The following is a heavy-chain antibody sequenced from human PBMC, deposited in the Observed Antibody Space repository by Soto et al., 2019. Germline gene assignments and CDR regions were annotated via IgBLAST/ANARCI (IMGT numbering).Heavy chain of an antibody. CDR1: GYTFTSYA. V-gene: IGHV1-3*01. CDR2: INAGNGNT. J-gene: IGHJ4*02. Sequence: ASVKVSCKASGYTFTSYAMHWVRQAPGQRLEWMGWINAGNGNTKYSQKFQGRVTITRDTSASTAYMELSSLRSEDMAVYYCARVGVAGKVFDYWGQGTLVTGSS. CDR3: ARVGVAGKVFDY. D-gene: IGHD6-19*01.